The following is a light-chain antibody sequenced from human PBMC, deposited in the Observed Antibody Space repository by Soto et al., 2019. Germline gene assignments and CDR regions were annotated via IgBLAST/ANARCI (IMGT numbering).Light chain of an antibody. Sequence: CAGSSSNIGRNYVSWYQQIPGTAPKLLIYDNNERPSGIPDRFSASKSDTSAALDITGLQTGDEADYYCGTWDSSLRAGVFGGGTKVTVL. CDR3: GTWDSSLRAGV. J-gene: IGLJ2*01. CDR2: DNN. CDR1: SSNIGRNY. V-gene: IGLV1-51*01.